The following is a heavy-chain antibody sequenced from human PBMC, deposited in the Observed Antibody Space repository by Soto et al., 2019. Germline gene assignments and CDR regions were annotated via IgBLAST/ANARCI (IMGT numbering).Heavy chain of an antibody. Sequence: ASVKVSCKVSGYTLTELSMHWVRQAPGKGLEWMGGFDPEDGETIYAQKFQGRVTMTEDTSTDTAYMELSSLRSEDTAVYYCVMWHDDYRSGIYVNPDYWGQGTLVTVSS. CDR1: GYTLTELS. D-gene: IGHD3-3*01. J-gene: IGHJ4*02. V-gene: IGHV1-24*01. CDR3: VMWHDDYRSGIYVNPDY. CDR2: FDPEDGET.